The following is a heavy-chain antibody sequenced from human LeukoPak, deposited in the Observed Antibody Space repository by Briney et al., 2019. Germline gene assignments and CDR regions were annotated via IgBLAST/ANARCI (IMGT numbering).Heavy chain of an antibody. J-gene: IGHJ5*02. CDR3: AREIWSSTSPDRDWFDP. V-gene: IGHV1-2*02. CDR2: INPNSGGT. Sequence: ASVKVSCKASGYTFTGYYMHWVRQAPGQGLEWMGWINPNSGGTNYAQKFQGRVTMTRDTSISTAYMELSSLRSEDTAVYYCAREIWSSTSPDRDWFDPWGQGTLVTVSS. D-gene: IGHD2-2*01. CDR1: GYTFTGYY.